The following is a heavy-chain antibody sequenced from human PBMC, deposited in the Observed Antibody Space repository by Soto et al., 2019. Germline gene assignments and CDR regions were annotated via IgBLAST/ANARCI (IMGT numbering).Heavy chain of an antibody. Sequence: QVQLQQWGAGLLKPSETLSLTCAVYGGSFSWDYWSWIRQPPGKGREGIGEINHSGSTNYNPSLKRRVTISVDRAKNQFSLKRSSVNAAETAVYYCARRAGYCSGGSCYAASRWCDPWGQGTLGAVSS. CDR1: GGSFSWDY. V-gene: IGHV4-34*01. CDR2: INHSGST. J-gene: IGHJ5*02. D-gene: IGHD2-15*01. CDR3: ARRAGYCSGGSCYAASRWCDP.